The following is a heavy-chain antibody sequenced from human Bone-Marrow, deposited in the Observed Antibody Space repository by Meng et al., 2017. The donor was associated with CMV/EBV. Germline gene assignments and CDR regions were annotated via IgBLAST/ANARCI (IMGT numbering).Heavy chain of an antibody. V-gene: IGHV3-23*01. D-gene: IGHD5-18*01. Sequence: GESLKISCAASGFTFSNYWMHWVRQAPGKGLEWVSAISGSGGSTYYADSVKGRFTISRDNSKNTLYLQMNSLTAEDTAVCYGAKLRRIQLWSNGMDFWGQGTTVTVSS. CDR2: ISGSGGST. CDR3: AKLRRIQLWSNGMDF. J-gene: IGHJ6*02. CDR1: GFTFSNYW.